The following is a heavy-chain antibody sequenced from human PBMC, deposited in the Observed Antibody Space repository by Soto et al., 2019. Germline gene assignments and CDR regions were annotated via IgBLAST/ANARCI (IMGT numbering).Heavy chain of an antibody. CDR2: INPSGGST. J-gene: IGHJ4*02. V-gene: IGHV1-46*01. Sequence: ASVKVSCKAAGYTLIMYYIHWMRQAPGQGLEWMGLINPSGGSTTYAQKFQGRVTMTRDTSTSTVYMDLSSLKSEDTAVYYCARSPYSSGYYYAIDYWGQGTQVTVSS. D-gene: IGHD3-22*01. CDR1: GYTLIMYY. CDR3: ARSPYSSGYYYAIDY.